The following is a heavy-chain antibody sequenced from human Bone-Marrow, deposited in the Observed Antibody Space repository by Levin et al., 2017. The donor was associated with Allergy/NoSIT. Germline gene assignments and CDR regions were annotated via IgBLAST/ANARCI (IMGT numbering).Heavy chain of an antibody. V-gene: IGHV3-30-3*01. D-gene: IGHD5-12*01. Sequence: GGSLRLSCAASGFTFSSYAMHWVRQAPGKGLEWVAVISYDGSNKYYADSVKGRFTISRDNSKNTLYLQMNSLRAEDTAVYYCARDRGNRVATITALFDYWGQGTLVTVSS. CDR1: GFTFSSYA. J-gene: IGHJ4*02. CDR3: ARDRGNRVATITALFDY. CDR2: ISYDGSNK.